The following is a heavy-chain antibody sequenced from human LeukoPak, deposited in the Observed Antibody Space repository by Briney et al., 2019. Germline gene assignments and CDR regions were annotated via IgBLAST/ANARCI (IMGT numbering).Heavy chain of an antibody. Sequence: SETLSLTCSVSRASLRIYFWSWIPEPPGKGLEWISVTYITGYINYNPSLKGRVTISPDTSTNQVSLKINSVTAADTAVYYCAGHVLFSTSYSYWFDPWGQGTLVTVSS. J-gene: IGHJ5*02. D-gene: IGHD3-10*01. CDR3: AGHVLFSTSYSYWFDP. CDR2: TYITGYI. V-gene: IGHV4-59*08. CDR1: RASLRIYF.